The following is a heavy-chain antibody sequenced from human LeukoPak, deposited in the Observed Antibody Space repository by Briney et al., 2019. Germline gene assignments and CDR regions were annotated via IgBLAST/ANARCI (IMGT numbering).Heavy chain of an antibody. V-gene: IGHV1-2*02. Sequence: ASVKVSCKASGYIFTSYYIHWVRQAPGQGLEWMGWINPNSGGTNYAQKFQGRVTMASDTSINTAYMELRRLRSDDTAVYYCARDPGANYFDYWGQGTQVTVSS. CDR2: INPNSGGT. D-gene: IGHD7-27*01. J-gene: IGHJ4*02. CDR1: GYIFTSYY. CDR3: ARDPGANYFDY.